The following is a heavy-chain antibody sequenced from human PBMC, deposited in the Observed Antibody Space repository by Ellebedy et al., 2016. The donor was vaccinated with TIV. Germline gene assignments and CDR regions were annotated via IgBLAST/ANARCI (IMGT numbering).Heavy chain of an antibody. V-gene: IGHV4-59*12. CDR3: ARDFKSSYYYDTSGYYSDWFDP. D-gene: IGHD3-22*01. CDR1: GGSISSYY. J-gene: IGHJ5*02. Sequence: SETLSLTCTVSGGSISSYYWSWIRQPPGKGLEWIGYIYYSGSTNYNPSLKSRVTISIDTSENQFSLKLSSVTAADTAVYYCARDFKSSYYYDTSGYYSDWFDPWGQGTLVTVSS. CDR2: IYYSGST.